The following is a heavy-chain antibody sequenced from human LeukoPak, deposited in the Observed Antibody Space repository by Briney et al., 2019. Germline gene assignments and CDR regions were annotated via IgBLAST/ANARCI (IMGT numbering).Heavy chain of an antibody. CDR1: GGSISSSSYY. D-gene: IGHD3-22*01. CDR3: ARLVTRGYYDSSGRRIDAFDI. J-gene: IGHJ3*02. Sequence: LETLSLTCTVSGGSISSSSYYWSWIRQPPGKGLEWIGYIYYSGSTNYNPSLKSRVTISVDTSKNQFSLKLSSVTAADTAVYYCARLVTRGYYDSSGRRIDAFDIWGQGTMVTVSS. CDR2: IYYSGST. V-gene: IGHV4-61*01.